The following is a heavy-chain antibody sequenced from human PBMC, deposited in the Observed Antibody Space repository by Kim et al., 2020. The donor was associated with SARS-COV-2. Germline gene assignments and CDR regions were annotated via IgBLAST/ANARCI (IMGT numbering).Heavy chain of an antibody. CDR2: INPNSGGT. CDR3: AREHFDWPLGGMDV. Sequence: ASVKVSCKASGYTFTGYYMHWVRQAPGQGLEWMGWINPNSGGTNYAQKFQGRVTMTRDTSISTAYMELSRLRSDDTAVYYCAREHFDWPLGGMDVWGQGTTVTVSS. D-gene: IGHD3-9*01. J-gene: IGHJ6*02. V-gene: IGHV1-2*02. CDR1: GYTFTGYY.